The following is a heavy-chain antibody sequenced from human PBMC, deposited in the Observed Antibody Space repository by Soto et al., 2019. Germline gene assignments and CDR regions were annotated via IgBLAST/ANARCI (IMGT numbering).Heavy chain of an antibody. J-gene: IGHJ5*02. CDR2: IYHSGST. V-gene: IGHV4-30-2*01. D-gene: IGHD2-2*01. CDR1: GGSISSGGYS. Sequence: QLQLQESGSGLVKPSQTLSLTCAVSGGSISSGGYSWSWIRQPPGKGLEWIGYIYHSGSTYYNPSLKSRVTISVDRSKNQFSLKLGSVTAADTAVYYCARNDCSSTSCLGAFDPWGQGTLVTVSS. CDR3: ARNDCSSTSCLGAFDP.